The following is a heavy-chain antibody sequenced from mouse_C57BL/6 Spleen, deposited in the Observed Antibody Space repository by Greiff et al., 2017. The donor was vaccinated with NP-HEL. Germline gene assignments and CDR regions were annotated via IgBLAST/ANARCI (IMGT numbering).Heavy chain of an antibody. J-gene: IGHJ4*01. CDR2: IDPSDSYT. V-gene: IGHV1-69*01. Sequence: QVQLQQPGAELVMPGASVKLSCKASGYTFTSYWMHWVKQRPGQGLEWIGEIDPSDSYTNYNQKFKGKSTLTVDKSSSTAYMQLSSLTSEDSAVYYCARGRLLRPYYYAMDYWGQGTSVTVSS. D-gene: IGHD2-3*01. CDR1: GYTFTSYW. CDR3: ARGRLLRPYYYAMDY.